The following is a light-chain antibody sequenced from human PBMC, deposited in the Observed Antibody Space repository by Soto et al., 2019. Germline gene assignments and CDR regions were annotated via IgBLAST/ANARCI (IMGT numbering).Light chain of an antibody. CDR3: CSYTTSTTYV. CDR2: GVN. V-gene: IGLV2-11*01. Sequence: QSALTQPRSVSGSPGQSVTISCTGTSSDVGGYNYVSWYQQHPGKAPKLMIYGVNNRPSGVSNRFSASKSADTASLTISGLQAEDEANYYCCSYTTSTTYVFGTGTKVTVL. J-gene: IGLJ1*01. CDR1: SSDVGGYNY.